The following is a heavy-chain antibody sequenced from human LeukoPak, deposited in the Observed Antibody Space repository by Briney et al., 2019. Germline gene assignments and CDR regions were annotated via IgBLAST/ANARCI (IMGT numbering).Heavy chain of an antibody. CDR2: IYYSGST. CDR1: GGSVSSGSYY. V-gene: IGHV4-61*01. Sequence: PSETLSLTCTVSGGSVSSGSYYWSWIRQPPGTGLEWIGYIYYSGSTNYNPSLKSRVIISVDTSKNQFSLKLSSVTAADTAVYYCARGTWSSSIDYWGQGTLVTVSS. J-gene: IGHJ4*02. D-gene: IGHD6-6*01. CDR3: ARGTWSSSIDY.